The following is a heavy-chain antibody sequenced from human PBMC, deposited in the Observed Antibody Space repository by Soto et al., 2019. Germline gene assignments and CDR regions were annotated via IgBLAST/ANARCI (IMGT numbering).Heavy chain of an antibody. V-gene: IGHV5-51*01. J-gene: IGHJ6*01. CDR2: IYPDASAT. CDR3: VRRGMDV. CDR1: EYSSSDNW. Sequence: GESLKISCKGSEYSSSDNWIAWVRQTPGKGLEWMGLIYPDASATTYSPSFRGQVTMSADKSISTAYLHWDSLKSSDTATYYCVRRGMDVWGQGTTVTVSS.